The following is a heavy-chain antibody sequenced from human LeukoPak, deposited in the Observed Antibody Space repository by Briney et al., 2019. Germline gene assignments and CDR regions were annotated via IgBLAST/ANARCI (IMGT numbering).Heavy chain of an antibody. Sequence: ASVKVSCKASGYTFTGYYIHWVRQATGQGLEWMGWMNPNSGNTGYAQKFQGRVTMTRNTSISTAYMELSSLRSEDTAVYYCARVARRRDGYNRDLDYWGQGTLVTVSS. CDR2: MNPNSGNT. CDR3: ARVARRRDGYNRDLDY. D-gene: IGHD5-24*01. V-gene: IGHV1-8*02. J-gene: IGHJ4*02. CDR1: GYTFTGYY.